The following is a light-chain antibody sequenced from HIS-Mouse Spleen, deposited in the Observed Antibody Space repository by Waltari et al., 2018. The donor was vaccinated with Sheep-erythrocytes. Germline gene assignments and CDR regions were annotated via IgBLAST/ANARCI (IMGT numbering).Light chain of an antibody. V-gene: IGLV2-8*01. CDR1: SSDVGGYNY. CDR2: EVS. CDR3: SSYACSNNYV. J-gene: IGLJ1*01. Sequence: QSALTQPPSASGSPGQSVTISCTGTSSDVGGYNYVSWYQQHPGKAPKLMIYEVSKRPAGVPFSFSGYQPGNTASLTVSGLQAEDEADYYCSSYACSNNYVVGTGTKVTVL.